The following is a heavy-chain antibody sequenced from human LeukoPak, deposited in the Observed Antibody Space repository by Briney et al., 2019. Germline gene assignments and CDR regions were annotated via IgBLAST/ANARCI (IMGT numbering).Heavy chain of an antibody. CDR3: AKDQAVAGTSLDY. D-gene: IGHD6-19*01. V-gene: IGHV3-30*18. CDR1: GFTFSSYG. J-gene: IGHJ4*02. Sequence: PGRSLRLSCAASGFTFSSYGMHWVRQAPGKGLEWVAVISYDGSNKYYADSVKGRFTISRDNSKNTLYLQMNSLRAEDTAVYYCAKDQAVAGTSLDYWGRGTLVTVSS. CDR2: ISYDGSNK.